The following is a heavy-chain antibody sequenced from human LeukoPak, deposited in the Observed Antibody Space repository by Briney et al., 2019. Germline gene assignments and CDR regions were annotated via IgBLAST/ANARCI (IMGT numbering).Heavy chain of an antibody. V-gene: IGHV3-21*01. CDR3: ARDRTTVTTFDY. Sequence: GGSLRLSCEASGFTFSGYAVSWVRQAPGKGLEWVSSISSSSSYIYYADSVKGRFTISRDNAKNSLYLQMNTLRAEDTAVYYCARDRTTVTTFDYWGQGTLVTVSS. CDR1: GFTFSGYA. J-gene: IGHJ4*02. CDR2: ISSSSSYI. D-gene: IGHD4-17*01.